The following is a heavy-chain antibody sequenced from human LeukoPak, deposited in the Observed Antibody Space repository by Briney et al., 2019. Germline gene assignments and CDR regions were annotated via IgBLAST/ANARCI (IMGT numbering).Heavy chain of an antibody. J-gene: IGHJ4*02. CDR3: AGARGDSGYDHFDY. Sequence: AGGSLRLSCAASGFSFSSNGMSWVRQAPGKGLEWVSTISGSSGSTYYADSVKGRFTISRDNSKNTLYLQMNSLRGEDTAVYYCAGARGDSGYDHFDYWGQGTLVTVSS. CDR2: ISGSSGST. CDR1: GFSFSSNG. D-gene: IGHD5-12*01. V-gene: IGHV3-23*01.